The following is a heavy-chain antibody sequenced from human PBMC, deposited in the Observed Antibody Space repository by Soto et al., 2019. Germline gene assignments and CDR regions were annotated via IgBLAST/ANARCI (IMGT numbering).Heavy chain of an antibody. CDR1: GYTFTSYG. CDR2: ISAYNGNT. V-gene: IGHV1-18*04. J-gene: IGHJ4*02. CDR3: ARDFGADPAMLYLPSTYYYDSSGYYYYFDY. D-gene: IGHD3-22*01. Sequence: GAAGKVCCKASGYTFTSYGISWVRQAPGQGLEWMGWISAYNGNTNYAQKLQGRVTMTTDTSTSTAYMELRSLRSDDTAVYYCARDFGADPAMLYLPSTYYYDSSGYYYYFDYWGQGTLVTVSS.